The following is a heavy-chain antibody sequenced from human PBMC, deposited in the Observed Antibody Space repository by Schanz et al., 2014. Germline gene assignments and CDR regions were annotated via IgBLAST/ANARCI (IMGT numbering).Heavy chain of an antibody. Sequence: EVQLLESGGGLVQPGGSLRLSCAASGFTFSSYAMSWVRQAPGKGLEWVSAISGSGETTYYADSVKGRFTISRDNSKIAMYLQMNTLRAENTALYSCETRINGTPHNPYYHGMDVWGQGTTVTVSS. V-gene: IGHV3-23*01. J-gene: IGHJ6*02. D-gene: IGHD1-20*01. CDR2: ISGSGETT. CDR3: ETRINGTPHNPYYHGMDV. CDR1: GFTFSSYA.